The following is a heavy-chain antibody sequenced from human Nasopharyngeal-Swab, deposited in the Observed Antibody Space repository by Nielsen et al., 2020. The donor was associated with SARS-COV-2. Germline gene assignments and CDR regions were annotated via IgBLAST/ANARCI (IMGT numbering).Heavy chain of an antibody. V-gene: IGHV4-39*01. CDR2: IYYSGST. CDR3: ARLVVPATFDY. D-gene: IGHD2-2*01. J-gene: IGHJ4*02. Sequence: SETLSLTCTVSGGSISSSSYYWGWIRQPPGKGLEWIESIYYSGSTYYNPSLKSRVTISVDTSKNQFSLKLSSVTAADTAVYYCARLVVPATFDYWGQGTLVTVSS. CDR1: GGSISSSSYY.